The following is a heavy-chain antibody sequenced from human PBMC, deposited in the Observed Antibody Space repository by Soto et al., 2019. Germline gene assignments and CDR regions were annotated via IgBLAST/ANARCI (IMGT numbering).Heavy chain of an antibody. CDR1: GGSFSGYY. Sequence: SETLSLTCAVYGGSFSGYYWSWIRQPPGKGLEWIGEINHSGSTNYNPSLKSRVTISVDTSKNQFSLKLSSVTAADTAVYYCARGPGGVTMVRAYYMDVWGKGTTVTVSS. V-gene: IGHV4-34*01. D-gene: IGHD3-10*01. CDR2: INHSGST. J-gene: IGHJ6*03. CDR3: ARGPGGVTMVRAYYMDV.